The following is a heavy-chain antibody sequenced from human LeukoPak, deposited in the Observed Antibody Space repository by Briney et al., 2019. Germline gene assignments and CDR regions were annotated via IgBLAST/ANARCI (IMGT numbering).Heavy chain of an antibody. Sequence: SETLSLTCSVSGGSIRSYYWNWIRQPPGKGLEWIGYINYSGSTNYNPYLKSRATISVDTSKNQFSLKLTSVTAADTAVYHCATLGFDSSGYAVFDYWGQGTLVTVSS. CDR2: INYSGST. J-gene: IGHJ4*02. V-gene: IGHV4-59*08. D-gene: IGHD3-22*01. CDR1: GGSIRSYY. CDR3: ATLGFDSSGYAVFDY.